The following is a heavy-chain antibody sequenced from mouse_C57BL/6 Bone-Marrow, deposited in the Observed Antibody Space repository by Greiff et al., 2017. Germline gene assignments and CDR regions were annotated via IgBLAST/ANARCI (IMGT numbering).Heavy chain of an antibody. Sequence: EVQLQQSGPELVKPGASVKISCKASGYTFTDYYMNWVKQSHGKSLEWIGDINPNNGGTSYNQKFKGKATLTVDKSSSTAYMELRSLTSEDSAVYYCARDERLRYFDYWGQGTTLTVSS. CDR2: INPNNGGT. V-gene: IGHV1-26*01. D-gene: IGHD2-4*01. CDR1: GYTFTDYY. J-gene: IGHJ2*01. CDR3: ARDERLRYFDY.